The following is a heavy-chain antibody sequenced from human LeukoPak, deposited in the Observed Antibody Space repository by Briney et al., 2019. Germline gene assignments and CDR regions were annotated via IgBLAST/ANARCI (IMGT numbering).Heavy chain of an antibody. D-gene: IGHD6-13*01. V-gene: IGHV4-31*03. J-gene: IGHJ5*02. CDR3: ARVGIAATVFIRAFDP. CDR2: IYYSGST. Sequence: PSQTLSLTCTVSGGSISSGGYYWSWIRQHPGKGLEWIGYIYYSGSTYYNPSLKSRVTISVDTSKNQFSLKLSSVTAADTAVYYCARVGIAATVFIRAFDPWGQGTLVTVSS. CDR1: GGSISSGGYY.